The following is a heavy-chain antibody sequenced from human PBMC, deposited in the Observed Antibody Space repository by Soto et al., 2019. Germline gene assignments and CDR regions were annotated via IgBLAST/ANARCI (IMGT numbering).Heavy chain of an antibody. J-gene: IGHJ4*02. CDR2: IWADGTTK. D-gene: IGHD3-22*01. V-gene: IGHV3-33*01. CDR3: ARERVYDDNYDSFDY. Sequence: QVQLVQSGGGVVQPGRSLRLPCAASGFDFSKFGFQWVCQAPGKGLEWVAVIWADGTTKYYAESVKGRFTISRDNSRNTLYLQMSGLRAEDTAVYFCARERVYDDNYDSFDYWGQGALVTVSS. CDR1: GFDFSKFG.